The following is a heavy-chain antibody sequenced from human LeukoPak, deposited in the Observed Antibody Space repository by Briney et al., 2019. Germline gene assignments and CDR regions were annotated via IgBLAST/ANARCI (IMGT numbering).Heavy chain of an antibody. V-gene: IGHV4-30-2*01. Sequence: PSQTLSLTCAVSGGSISSGGYSWSWIRQPPGKGLEWIGYIYHSGSTYYNPSLKSRVTISVDRSKNQFSLKLSSVTAADTAVYYCGRDFSIEAMVRGVIKDWFDPWGQGTLVTVSS. CDR3: GRDFSIEAMVRGVIKDWFDP. D-gene: IGHD3-10*01. J-gene: IGHJ5*02. CDR2: IYHSGST. CDR1: GGSISSGGYS.